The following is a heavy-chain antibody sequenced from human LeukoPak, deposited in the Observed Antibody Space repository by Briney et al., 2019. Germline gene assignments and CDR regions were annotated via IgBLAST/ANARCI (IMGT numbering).Heavy chain of an antibody. CDR2: ISGSGGST. J-gene: IGHJ6*02. CDR1: GFTFSSYA. V-gene: IGHV3-23*01. Sequence: PGGSLRLSCAASGFTFSSYAMSWVRQAPGKGLEWVSAISGSGGSTYYADSVKGRFTISRDNAKNSLYLQMNTLRAEDTALYYCARGKTSRYYYYGMDVWGQGTTVTVSS. CDR3: ARGKTSRYYYYGMDV.